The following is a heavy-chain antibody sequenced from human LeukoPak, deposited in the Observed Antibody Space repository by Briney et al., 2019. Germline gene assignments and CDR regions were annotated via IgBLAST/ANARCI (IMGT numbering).Heavy chain of an antibody. J-gene: IGHJ6*02. CDR1: GGTFSSYA. D-gene: IGHD2-15*01. Sequence: SVKVSCKASGGTFSSYAISWVRQPPGQGLEWMGRIIPILGIANYAQKFQGRVTITADKSTSTAYMELSSLRSEDTAVYYCAREGCSGGSCYFTSYYYYGMDVWGQGTTVTVSS. V-gene: IGHV1-69*04. CDR2: IIPILGIA. CDR3: AREGCSGGSCYFTSYYYYGMDV.